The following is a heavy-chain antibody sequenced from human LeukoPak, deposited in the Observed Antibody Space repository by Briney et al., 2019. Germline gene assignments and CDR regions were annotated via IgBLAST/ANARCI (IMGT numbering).Heavy chain of an antibody. J-gene: IGHJ4*02. CDR2: INEDATTI. Sequence: PGGSXRLSCXXSGFTFSSYWMHWVRQAPGKGLEWVARINEDATTITHADSVRGRFTISRENAKNTVYLQMNSLRAEDTAVYYCVRDLILVWTPGDDFDHWGQGTLVTVSS. CDR3: VRDLILVWTPGDDFDH. V-gene: IGHV3-74*03. CDR1: GFTFSSYW. D-gene: IGHD3-16*01.